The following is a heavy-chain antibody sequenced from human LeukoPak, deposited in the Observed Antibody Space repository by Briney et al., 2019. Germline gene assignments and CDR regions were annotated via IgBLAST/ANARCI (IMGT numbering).Heavy chain of an antibody. D-gene: IGHD3-10*01. CDR2: ISGSGGST. CDR1: GFTFSSYA. V-gene: IGHV3-23*01. Sequence: PGGSLRLSCAASGFTFSSYAMSWVRQAPGKGLEWVSAISGSGGSTYYADSVKGRFTISRDNSKNTLYLQMNSLRAEDTAVYYCARTPWGIYGSGSYPNYWGQGTLVTVSS. CDR3: ARTPWGIYGSGSYPNY. J-gene: IGHJ4*02.